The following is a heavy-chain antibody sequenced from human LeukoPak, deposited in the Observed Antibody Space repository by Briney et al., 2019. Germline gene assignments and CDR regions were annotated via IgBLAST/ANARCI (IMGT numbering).Heavy chain of an antibody. CDR3: ARVAVTPSPYYFDY. CDR2: INPNSGDT. CDR1: GYTFTGYY. D-gene: IGHD4-17*01. J-gene: IGHJ4*02. Sequence: ASVKVSCKASGYTFTGYYMHWVRQAPGQGLEWMGWINPNSGDTNYAQNFQGRVTMTRDTSISTAYMELSRLRSDDTAVYYCARVAVTPSPYYFDYWGQGTLVTVSS. V-gene: IGHV1-2*02.